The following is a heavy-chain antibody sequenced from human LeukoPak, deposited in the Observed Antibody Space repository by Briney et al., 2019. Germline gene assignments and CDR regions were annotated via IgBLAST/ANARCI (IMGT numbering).Heavy chain of an antibody. CDR2: IAGGGGST. J-gene: IGHJ5*02. V-gene: IGHV3-23*01. Sequence: GGSLRLSCAASGFTFSISAVTWVRQAPGKGLEWVSLIAGGGGSTYYAESVTGRFTVSRDNSKNTLYLQMNSVRAEDTAIYYCAKKNIDSGDLCFDPWGQGTLVTVSS. D-gene: IGHD2-21*02. CDR3: AKKNIDSGDLCFDP. CDR1: GFTFSISA.